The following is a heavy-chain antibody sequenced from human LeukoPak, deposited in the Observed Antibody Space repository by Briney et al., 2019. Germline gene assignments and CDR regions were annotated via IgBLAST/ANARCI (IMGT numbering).Heavy chain of an antibody. J-gene: IGHJ3*02. CDR2: IYYSGST. CDR1: GRSISSYY. D-gene: IGHD1-26*01. Sequence: SETLSLTCTVSGRSISSYYWSWLRQPPGEGLEWFGYIYYSGSTNYNTSLTSRVTISVDTSKNQFSLKLSSVTAADTAVYYCASDSASGSPTDAFDIWGQGTMVTVSS. V-gene: IGHV4-59*01. CDR3: ASDSASGSPTDAFDI.